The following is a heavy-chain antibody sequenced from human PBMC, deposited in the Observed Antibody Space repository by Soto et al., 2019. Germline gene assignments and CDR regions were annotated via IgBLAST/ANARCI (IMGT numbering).Heavy chain of an antibody. CDR1: GYTFPSHA. J-gene: IGHJ4*02. Sequence: SVKVSCEASGYTFPSHAINWLRQATGPGLEWMGWMNPNSGNTDYAQKFQGRVSMTRNTSISTAYMELSSLRSEDTAVYYCARGLFDDCGSGYFYFDYWGQGTLVTVSS. CDR3: ARGLFDDCGSGYFYFDY. V-gene: IGHV1-8*01. D-gene: IGHD3-3*01. CDR2: MNPNSGNT.